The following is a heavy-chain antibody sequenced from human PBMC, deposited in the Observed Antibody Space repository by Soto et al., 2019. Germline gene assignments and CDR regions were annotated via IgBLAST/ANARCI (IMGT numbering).Heavy chain of an antibody. J-gene: IGHJ5*02. Sequence: QVQLVQSGAEVKKPGSSVKVSCKASGGTFSSYTISWVRQAPGQGLEWMGRIIPILGIANYAQKLQGRVTITADKSPSTAYMELSTLRSQDTAVYYCAPYPVGNRFDPWGQGTLVTVSS. CDR1: GGTFSSYT. CDR3: APYPVGNRFDP. CDR2: IIPILGIA. D-gene: IGHD1-26*01. V-gene: IGHV1-69*02.